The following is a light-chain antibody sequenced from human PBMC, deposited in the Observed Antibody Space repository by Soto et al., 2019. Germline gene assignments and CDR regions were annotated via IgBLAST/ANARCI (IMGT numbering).Light chain of an antibody. Sequence: DIVMTQSPLSLPVTPGEPASISCRSSQSLLHRNGYNYLHWYLQKPGQSSQLLIYLVSYRASGVPDRVSGSGSGTDFTLRISRVEAEDVGVYYCMQALQTPVTFGGGTKVEIK. CDR1: QSLLHRNGYNY. V-gene: IGKV2-28*01. CDR3: MQALQTPVT. CDR2: LVS. J-gene: IGKJ4*01.